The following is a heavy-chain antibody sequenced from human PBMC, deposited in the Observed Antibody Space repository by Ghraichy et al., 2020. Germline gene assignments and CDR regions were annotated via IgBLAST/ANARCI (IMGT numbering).Heavy chain of an antibody. CDR2: ISGSGGST. Sequence: GESLNISCAASGFTFSSYAMSWVRQAPGKGLEWVSAISGSGGSTYYADSVKGRFTISRDNSKNTLYLQMNSLRAEDTAVYYCAKDGYSSGWYGAFDIWGQGTMVTVSS. D-gene: IGHD6-19*01. V-gene: IGHV3-23*01. J-gene: IGHJ3*02. CDR1: GFTFSSYA. CDR3: AKDGYSSGWYGAFDI.